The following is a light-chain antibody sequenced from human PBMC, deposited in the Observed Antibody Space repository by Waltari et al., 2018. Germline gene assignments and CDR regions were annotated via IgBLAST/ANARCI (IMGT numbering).Light chain of an antibody. CDR3: YSTDSSSFPL. V-gene: IGLV3-10*01. Sequence: SHELTQPPSVSVSPGQTASTTCSGDSLHTQNIYWYQQKSGQAPGMLIYEDNKRPSGIPERFSGSSSGTLATLTVSGAVVEDEGDYYCYSTDSSSFPLFGGGTRLTVL. CDR1: SLHTQN. J-gene: IGLJ3*02. CDR2: EDN.